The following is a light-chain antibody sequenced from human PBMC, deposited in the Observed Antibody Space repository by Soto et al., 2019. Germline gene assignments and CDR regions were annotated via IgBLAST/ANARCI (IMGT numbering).Light chain of an antibody. V-gene: IGLV1-40*01. J-gene: IGLJ1*01. CDR2: ANS. CDR1: SSNIGGYD. CDR3: QSYDSSLSGDV. Sequence: QAVVTQPPSVSGAPGQRVTFSCTGSSSNIGGYDVHWYQQLPGTAPKLLIYANSNRPSGVPDRFSGSKSGSSVSLAITGLQAEDEAEYYCQSYDSSLSGDVFGAGTKLTVL.